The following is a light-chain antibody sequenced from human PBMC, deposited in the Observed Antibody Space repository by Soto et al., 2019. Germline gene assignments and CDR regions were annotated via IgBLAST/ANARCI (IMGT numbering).Light chain of an antibody. CDR3: QQSYITPWT. Sequence: DIRMTQSPSSLSASVGDRVTITCRASASISNYLNWYQQTPGKAPNLLIYTASSLQSGVPSRFSGSGSGTDFTLTISSLQPEEFATYYCQQSYITPWTFGQGTKVDIK. V-gene: IGKV1-39*01. CDR2: TAS. CDR1: ASISNY. J-gene: IGKJ1*01.